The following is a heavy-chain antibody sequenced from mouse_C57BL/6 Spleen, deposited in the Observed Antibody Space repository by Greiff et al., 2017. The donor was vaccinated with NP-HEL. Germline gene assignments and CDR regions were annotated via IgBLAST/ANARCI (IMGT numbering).Heavy chain of an antibody. Sequence: VQLQQSGTELVKPGASVKLSCKASGYTFTSYWMHWVKQRPGQGLEWIGNINPSNGGTNYNEKFKSKATLTVDKSSSTAYMQLSSLTSEDSAVYYCARSAHETIGFAYWGQGTLVTVSA. D-gene: IGHD1-1*02. CDR2: INPSNGGT. CDR3: ARSAHETIGFAY. J-gene: IGHJ3*01. CDR1: GYTFTSYW. V-gene: IGHV1-53*01.